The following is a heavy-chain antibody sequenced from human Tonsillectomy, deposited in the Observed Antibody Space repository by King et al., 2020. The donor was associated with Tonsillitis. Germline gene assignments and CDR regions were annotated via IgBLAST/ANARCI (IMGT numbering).Heavy chain of an antibody. V-gene: IGHV4-39*07. D-gene: IGHD3-10*01. CDR3: ATGAYYSGRRVDY. J-gene: IGHJ4*02. CDR2: ISNSGTT. Sequence: LQLQESGPGLVKPSETLSLTCTVSGGSISSDNYYWGWIRQPPGKGLEWIGTISNSGTTYYNPSLKSRVTISVETSKNQFSLKLNSVTAADTAVFYCATGAYYSGRRVDYWGQGTLVTVSS. CDR1: GGSISSDNYY.